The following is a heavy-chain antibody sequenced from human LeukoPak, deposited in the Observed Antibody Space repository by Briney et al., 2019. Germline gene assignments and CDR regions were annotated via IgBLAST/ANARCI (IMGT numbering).Heavy chain of an antibody. D-gene: IGHD3-10*01. V-gene: IGHV1-8*01. CDR2: MNPNSGNT. J-gene: IGHJ4*02. Sequence: ASVKVSCKASGYTFTSYDINWVRQATGQGLEWMGWMNPNSGNTGYAQKFQGRVTMTEDTSTDTAYMELSSLRSEDTAVYYCARAGNGSGSYSTDYWGQGTLVTVSS. CDR1: GYTFTSYD. CDR3: ARAGNGSGSYSTDY.